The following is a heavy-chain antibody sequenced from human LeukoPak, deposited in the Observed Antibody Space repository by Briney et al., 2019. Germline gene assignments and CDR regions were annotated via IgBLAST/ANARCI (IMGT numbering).Heavy chain of an antibody. J-gene: IGHJ4*02. Sequence: GGSLRLSCVASGFTFDEYGMSWVRQAPGKGLEWVAGINWNGGRTDYADSVRGRFTISRDNAKNTVSLQMNSLRAEDTAVYYCASVFDSWGQGFLVTVSS. CDR1: GFTFDEYG. CDR3: ASVFDS. CDR2: INWNGGRT. V-gene: IGHV3-20*04.